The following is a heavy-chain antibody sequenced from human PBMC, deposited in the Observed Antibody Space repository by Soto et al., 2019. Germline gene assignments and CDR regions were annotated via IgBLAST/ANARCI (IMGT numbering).Heavy chain of an antibody. CDR2: IYYGGST. Sequence: LSLTCTVSGGSISSYYWSWIRQPPGKGLEWIGYIYYGGSTNYNPSLKSRVTISVDTSKNQFSLKLSSVTAADTAVYYCARDIPVDVVVPAATRGYGMDVWGQGTTVTVSS. CDR1: GGSISSYY. CDR3: ARDIPVDVVVPAATRGYGMDV. D-gene: IGHD2-2*01. V-gene: IGHV4-59*01. J-gene: IGHJ6*02.